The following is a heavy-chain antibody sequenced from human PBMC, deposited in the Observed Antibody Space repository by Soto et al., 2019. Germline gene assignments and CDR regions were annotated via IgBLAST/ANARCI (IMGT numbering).Heavy chain of an antibody. V-gene: IGHV3-21*01. D-gene: IGHD6-13*01. J-gene: IGHJ4*02. CDR3: ARVGSWYKVDY. CDR1: EFSFSDYS. CDR2: ISSSSSYI. Sequence: GGFLILSCAASEFSFSDYSMQWVAQAPGKGLEWVSSISSSSSYIYYADSVKARFTISRDNAKNSLYLQMNSLRAEDTAVYYCARVGSWYKVDYWGQGTLVTVSS.